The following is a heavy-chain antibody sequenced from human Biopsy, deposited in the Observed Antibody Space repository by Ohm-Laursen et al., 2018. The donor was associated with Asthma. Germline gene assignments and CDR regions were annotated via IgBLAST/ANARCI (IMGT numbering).Heavy chain of an antibody. CDR2: AHSSGST. CDR3: ARATSTWSQSGPHFFDH. J-gene: IGHJ5*02. V-gene: IGHV4-59*07. D-gene: IGHD6-13*01. CDR1: PGSINDYY. Sequence: SDTLSLTCTVSPGSINDYYWNWIRQFPGKGLEWIGYAHSSGSTRFNPSLKSRVTVSVDTSVDQVSLKLSSVSAADTAIYYCARATSTWSQSGPHFFDHWGPGTLVTVSS.